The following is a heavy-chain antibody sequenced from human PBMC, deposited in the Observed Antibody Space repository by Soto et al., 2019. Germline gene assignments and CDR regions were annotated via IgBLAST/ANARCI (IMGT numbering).Heavy chain of an antibody. V-gene: IGHV1-69*13. CDR2: IIPIFGTA. CDR3: AKHHSYYYDSSGYPPGAFDI. CDR1: GGTFSSYA. D-gene: IGHD3-22*01. J-gene: IGHJ3*02. Sequence: GASVKVSCKASGGTFSSYAISWVRQAPGQGLEWMGGIIPIFGTANYAQKFQGRVTITAGESTSTAYMELSSLRSEDTAVYYCAKHHSYYYDSSGYPPGAFDIWGQGTMVTVSS.